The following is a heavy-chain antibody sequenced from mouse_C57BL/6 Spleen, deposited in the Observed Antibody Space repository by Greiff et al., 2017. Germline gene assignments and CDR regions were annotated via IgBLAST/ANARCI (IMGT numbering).Heavy chain of an antibody. V-gene: IGHV6-3*01. CDR3: TDYYYGSSPFAY. CDR2: IRLKSDNYAT. D-gene: IGHD1-1*01. Sequence: DVMLVESGGGLVQPGGSMKLSCVASGFTFSNYWMNWVRQSPEKGLEWVAQIRLKSDNYATHYAESVKGRFTISRDDSKSSVYLQMNNLRAEDTGIYYCTDYYYGSSPFAYWGQGTLVTVSA. J-gene: IGHJ3*01. CDR1: GFTFSNYW.